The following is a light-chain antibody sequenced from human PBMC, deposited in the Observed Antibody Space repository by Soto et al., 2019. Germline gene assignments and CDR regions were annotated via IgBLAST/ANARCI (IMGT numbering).Light chain of an antibody. CDR1: QNIGNY. CDR2: AAS. Sequence: DIQMTQSPSSLSASIGDRITITCRASQNIGNYLNWYQQRPGKAPKLLMYAASALQTGVPSRFGGSGSGTDFNLTISSVQPEDFATYYCQQSYSTPPTFGQGTKV. V-gene: IGKV1-39*01. CDR3: QQSYSTPPT. J-gene: IGKJ1*01.